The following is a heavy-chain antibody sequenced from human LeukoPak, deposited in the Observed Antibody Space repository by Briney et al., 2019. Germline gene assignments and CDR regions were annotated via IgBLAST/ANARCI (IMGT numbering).Heavy chain of an antibody. V-gene: IGHV3-73*01. J-gene: IGHJ4*02. CDR3: ARDSSSEGPLDY. Sequence: GGSLRLSCAASGFTFSASAVHWVRQASGKGLEWIGRIRSKANNHATAYTDPLKGRFTVSRDDSKNTAYLQMNSLKTEDSAVYFCARDSSSEGPLDYWGQGTLVTVSS. CDR1: GFTFSASA. D-gene: IGHD6-6*01. CDR2: IRSKANNHAT.